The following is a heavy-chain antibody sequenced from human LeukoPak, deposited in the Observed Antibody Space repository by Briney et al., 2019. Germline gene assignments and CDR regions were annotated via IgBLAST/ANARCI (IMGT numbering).Heavy chain of an antibody. J-gene: IGHJ4*02. CDR2: ISGSGGST. V-gene: IGHV3-23*01. CDR1: GFTFSTYA. D-gene: IGHD6-13*01. Sequence: GGSLRLSCAASGFTFSTYAMSWVRRAPGKGLEWVSAISGSGGSTYYADSVKGRFTISRDNSKNTLYLQMNSLRAEDTAVYYCAKMYSSSWSVDYWGQGTLVTVSS. CDR3: AKMYSSSWSVDY.